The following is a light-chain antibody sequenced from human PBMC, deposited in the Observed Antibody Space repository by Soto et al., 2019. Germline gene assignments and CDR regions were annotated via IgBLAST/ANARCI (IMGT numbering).Light chain of an antibody. CDR1: QRVSSNY. CDR3: QQYATSPFT. CDR2: GAS. V-gene: IGKV3-20*01. Sequence: DIVLTQSPGTVSLSPGERVTLSCRASQRVSSNYLAWYQQKLGQAPRLLIYGASRRVTGIADRFSGSGSGTDCTLTISRLQPEDFAVYYCQQYATSPFTFGPGTK. J-gene: IGKJ3*01.